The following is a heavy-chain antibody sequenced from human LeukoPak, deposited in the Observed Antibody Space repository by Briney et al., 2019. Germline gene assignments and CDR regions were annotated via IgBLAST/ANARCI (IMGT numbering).Heavy chain of an antibody. CDR3: ARGSRAMALGSACRY. V-gene: IGHV1-69*05. J-gene: IGHJ4*02. CDR1: GGTFSSYA. CDR2: IIPIFGTA. Sequence: SVKVSCKASGGTFSSYAISWVRQAPGQGLEWMGGIIPIFGTANYAQKFQGRVTITTDESTSTAYMELSSLRSEDTAVYYCARGSRAMALGSACRYWGQGTLVTVSS. D-gene: IGHD5-18*01.